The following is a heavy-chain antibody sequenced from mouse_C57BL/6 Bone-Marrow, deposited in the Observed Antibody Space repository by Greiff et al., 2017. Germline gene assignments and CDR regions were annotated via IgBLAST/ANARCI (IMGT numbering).Heavy chain of an antibody. V-gene: IGHV2-5*01. CDR1: GFSLTSYG. CDR2: IWRGGST. J-gene: IGHJ4*01. Sequence: QVQLQQSGPGLVQPSQSLSITCTVSGFSLTSYGVHWVRQSPGKGLEWLGVIWRGGSTDYNAAFMSRLGITKDNSKSQVFFKMNSLQADDTAIYYCAKILSGAMDYWGQGTSVTVSS. CDR3: AKILSGAMDY.